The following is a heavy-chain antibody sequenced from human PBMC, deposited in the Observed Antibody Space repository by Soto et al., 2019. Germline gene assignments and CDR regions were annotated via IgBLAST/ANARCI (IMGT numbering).Heavy chain of an antibody. J-gene: IGHJ5*02. CDR3: ARVEYSASGINWFDP. Sequence: GASVKVSCKASGYTFTGYYMHWVRRAPGEGLEWMGWINPNSGGTNYAQTFQGRVTMTRDTSISTAYMELSRLRSEDTAVYYCARVEYSASGINWFDPWGQGTLVTVSS. D-gene: IGHD3-10*01. V-gene: IGHV1-2*02. CDR2: INPNSGGT. CDR1: GYTFTGYY.